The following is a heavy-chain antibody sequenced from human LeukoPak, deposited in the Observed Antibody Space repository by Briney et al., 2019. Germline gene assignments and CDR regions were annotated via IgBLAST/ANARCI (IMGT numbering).Heavy chain of an antibody. J-gene: IGHJ4*02. Sequence: GGSLRLSCAPSGVTFRSYGMRSVRQAPGKRLGWVAFIRNDGSIKNYADSVKGRVTISRDNSKNTLYLQMNSLRTEDTAVYYCAKDLLMWHNDFGNSFDYWGQGTLVTVSS. CDR2: IRNDGSIK. V-gene: IGHV3-30*02. D-gene: IGHD4-17*01. CDR3: AKDLLMWHNDFGNSFDY. CDR1: GVTFRSYG.